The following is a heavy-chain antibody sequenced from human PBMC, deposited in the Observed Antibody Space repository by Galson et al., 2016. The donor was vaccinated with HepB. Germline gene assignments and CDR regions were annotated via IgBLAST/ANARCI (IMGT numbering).Heavy chain of an antibody. CDR3: ATGQRADFDL. CDR1: GDSVTNNGAA. V-gene: IGHV6-1*01. CDR2: TYYRSKWYN. J-gene: IGHJ2*01. Sequence: CAISGDSVTNNGAAWTWIRQSPSRGLEWLGRTYYRSKWYNTYAVSVKSRITINPDTSKNQFSLQLNSVTPEDTAVYYCATGQRADFDLWGRGTLVTVSS. D-gene: IGHD6-25*01.